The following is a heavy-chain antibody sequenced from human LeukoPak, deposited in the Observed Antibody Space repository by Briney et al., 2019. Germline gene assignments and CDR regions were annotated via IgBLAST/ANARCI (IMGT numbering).Heavy chain of an antibody. CDR3: ARARAMVRGVISYYFDY. V-gene: IGHV1-8*01. D-gene: IGHD3-10*01. Sequence: ASVKVSCKASGYTFTSYDINWVRQATGQGLEWTGWMNPNSGNTGYAQKFQGRVTMTRNTSISTAYMELSSLRSEDTAVYYCARARAMVRGVISYYFDYWGQGTLVTVSS. J-gene: IGHJ4*02. CDR1: GYTFTSYD. CDR2: MNPNSGNT.